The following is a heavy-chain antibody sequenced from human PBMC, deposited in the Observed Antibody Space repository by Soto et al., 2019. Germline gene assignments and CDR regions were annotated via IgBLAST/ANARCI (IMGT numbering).Heavy chain of an antibody. V-gene: IGHV4-39*01. Sequence: SATLSLTCTVSGGSLTSNSYYWGWIRQPPGKGLEWIGSFYYSQSTYFNPSLKSRVTISVETSKNQYSLKLSAVTAADTAVYYCARRSTVTYDYWGQGILVTVSS. CDR3: ARRSTVTYDY. CDR1: GGSLTSNSYY. CDR2: FYYSQST. J-gene: IGHJ4*02. D-gene: IGHD4-17*01.